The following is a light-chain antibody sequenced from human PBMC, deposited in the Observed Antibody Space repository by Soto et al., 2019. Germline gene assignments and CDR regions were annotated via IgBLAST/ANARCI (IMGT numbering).Light chain of an antibody. CDR2: ETS. Sequence: QMTQSPSSLSASVGDRVTITCRASQSLSSRLTWYQQKPGEAPKLLIYETSSLHSGVPSRFSGSGSETDFTRTINSLQPEDFATYYCQQSFSPPYTFGQGTKLEIK. J-gene: IGKJ2*01. CDR3: QQSFSPPYT. CDR1: QSLSSR. V-gene: IGKV1-39*01.